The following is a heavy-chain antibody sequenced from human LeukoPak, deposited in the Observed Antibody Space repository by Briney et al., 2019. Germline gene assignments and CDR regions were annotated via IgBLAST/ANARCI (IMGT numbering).Heavy chain of an antibody. CDR2: ISGSGGNT. J-gene: IGHJ4*02. V-gene: IGHV3-23*01. CDR1: EFTFNNYA. CDR3: AKSNCGGDCSEYYFDY. Sequence: GGSLRLSCAASEFTFNNYAMSWVRQAPGKGLEWVSAISGSGGNTYYADSVKGRFTISRDNSKNTLYLQMNSLRAEDTAVYYCAKSNCGGDCSEYYFDYWGQGTLVTVSS. D-gene: IGHD2-21*02.